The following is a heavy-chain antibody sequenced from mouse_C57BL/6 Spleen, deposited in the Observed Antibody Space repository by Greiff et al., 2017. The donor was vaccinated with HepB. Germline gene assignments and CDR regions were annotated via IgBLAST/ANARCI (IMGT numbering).Heavy chain of an antibody. J-gene: IGHJ4*01. Sequence: EVMLVESGGGLVKPGGSLKLSCAASGFTFSSYAMSWVRQTPEKRLEWVATISDGGSYTYYPDNVKGRFTISRDNAKNNLYLQMSHLKSEDTAMYYCAREGKGGSDYDDGDYDAMDYWGQGTSVTVSS. D-gene: IGHD2-4*01. CDR2: ISDGGSYT. CDR1: GFTFSSYA. V-gene: IGHV5-4*01. CDR3: AREGKGGSDYDDGDYDAMDY.